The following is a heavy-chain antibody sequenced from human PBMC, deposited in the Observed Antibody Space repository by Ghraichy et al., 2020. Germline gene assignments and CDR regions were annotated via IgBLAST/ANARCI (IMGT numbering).Heavy chain of an antibody. Sequence: GGSLRLSCAASGFTFSSYAMSWVRQAPGKGLEWVSGILGSGGTTYYADSVKGRFTISRDNSKNTLYLQMNSLRAEDTAVYYCATYSSGWNWGQGTLVAVSS. D-gene: IGHD6-19*01. V-gene: IGHV3-23*01. CDR1: GFTFSSYA. CDR2: ILGSGGTT. J-gene: IGHJ4*02. CDR3: ATYSSGWN.